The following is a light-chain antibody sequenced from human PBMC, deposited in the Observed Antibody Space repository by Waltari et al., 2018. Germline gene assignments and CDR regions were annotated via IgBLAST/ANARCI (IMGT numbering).Light chain of an antibody. J-gene: IGKJ1*01. Sequence: EIVLTQSPGTLSLSPGERATLSFSASQSISKYLVWYQQRLGQAPRLLIYDTYSRATGIPDRFSGSGSGTDFSLTISRLEPEDFAVYYCQSYLRLPETFGQGTKVEIK. CDR2: DTY. CDR1: QSISKY. V-gene: IGKV3-20*01. CDR3: QSYLRLPET.